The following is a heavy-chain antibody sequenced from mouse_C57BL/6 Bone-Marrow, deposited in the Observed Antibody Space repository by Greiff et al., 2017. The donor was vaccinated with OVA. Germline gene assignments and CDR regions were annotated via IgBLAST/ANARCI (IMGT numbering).Heavy chain of an antibody. D-gene: IGHD3-1*01. J-gene: IGHJ4*01. CDR2: INPNNGGT. Sequence: VQLQQSGPELVKPGASVKIPCKASGYTFTDYNMDWVKQSHGKSLEWIGDINPNNGGTIYNQKFKGKATLTVDKSSSTAYMELRSLTSEDTAVYYCARRHRAGRVLYAMDYWGQGTSVTVSS. CDR1: GYTFTDYN. V-gene: IGHV1-18*01. CDR3: ARRHRAGRVLYAMDY.